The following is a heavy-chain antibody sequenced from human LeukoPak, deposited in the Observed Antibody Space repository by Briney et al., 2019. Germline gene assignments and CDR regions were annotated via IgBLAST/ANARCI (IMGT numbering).Heavy chain of an antibody. J-gene: IGHJ4*02. CDR2: INTNTGNP. CDR1: GYTFTSYA. Sequence: GASVKVSCKASGYTFTSYAMNWVRQAPGQGLEWMGWINTNTGNPTYAQGFTGRFVFSLDTSVSTAYLEISSLKAEDTAVYYCASGYCSSTSCSPVFDYWGQGTLVTVSS. D-gene: IGHD2-2*03. CDR3: ASGYCSSTSCSPVFDY. V-gene: IGHV7-4-1*02.